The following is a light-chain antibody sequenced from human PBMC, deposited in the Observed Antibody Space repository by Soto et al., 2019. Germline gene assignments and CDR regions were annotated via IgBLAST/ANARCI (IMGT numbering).Light chain of an antibody. V-gene: IGKV1-5*01. J-gene: IGKJ1*01. Sequence: EIQSTQSPSTLSASVGDRVIITCRASQTISTWVAWYQHKTGKAPTLLIYDASSLESGVPSRFSGGGSGTEFTLTISSLQPDDFATYYCQHYNSYSEAFGQGTKVE. CDR2: DAS. CDR1: QTISTW. CDR3: QHYNSYSEA.